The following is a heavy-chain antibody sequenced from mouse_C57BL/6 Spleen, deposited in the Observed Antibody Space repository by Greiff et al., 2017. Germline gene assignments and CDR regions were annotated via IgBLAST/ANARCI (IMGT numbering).Heavy chain of an antibody. D-gene: IGHD1-1*01. Sequence: QVQLQQPGAELVMPGASVKLSCKASGYTFTSYWMHWVKQRPGQGLEWIGEIDPSDSYTNYNQKFKGKSTLTVDKSSSTAYMQLSSLTSEDSAVYYGARGYGSSRDAMDYWGQGTSVTVSS. CDR3: ARGYGSSRDAMDY. CDR1: GYTFTSYW. V-gene: IGHV1-69*01. J-gene: IGHJ4*01. CDR2: IDPSDSYT.